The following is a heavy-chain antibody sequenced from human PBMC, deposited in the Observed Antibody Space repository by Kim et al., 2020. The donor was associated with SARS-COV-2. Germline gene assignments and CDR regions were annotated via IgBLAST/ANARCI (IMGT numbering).Heavy chain of an antibody. Sequence: GGSLRLSCAASGFTFSSYGMHWVRQAPGKGLEWVAVISYDGSNKYYADSVKGRFTISRDNSKNTLYLQMNSLRAEDTAVYYCAKDFWASDIVVVPARGNWFDPWGQGTLVTVSS. D-gene: IGHD2-2*01. CDR3: AKDFWASDIVVVPARGNWFDP. CDR2: ISYDGSNK. J-gene: IGHJ5*02. V-gene: IGHV3-30*18. CDR1: GFTFSSYG.